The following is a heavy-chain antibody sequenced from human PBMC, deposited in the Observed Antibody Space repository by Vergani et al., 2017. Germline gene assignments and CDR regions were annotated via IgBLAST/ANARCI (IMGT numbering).Heavy chain of an antibody. J-gene: IGHJ4*02. CDR2: IQFDGSNQ. CDR3: VKHFRGWGIDY. D-gene: IGHD3-16*01. Sequence: QVQLVESGGGVVQRGGSLRLSCATSGFTLSNYDMQWIRQGPGKGLEFVAFIQFDGSNQYYTDSVKGRFTRSRDFSKNTLYLQMNSLRTDDTATYYCVKHFRGWGIDYWGKGPQVIVSS. V-gene: IGHV3-30*02. CDR1: GFTLSNYD.